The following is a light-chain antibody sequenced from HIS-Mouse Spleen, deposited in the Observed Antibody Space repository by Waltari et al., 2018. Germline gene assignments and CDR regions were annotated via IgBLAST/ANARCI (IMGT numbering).Light chain of an antibody. J-gene: IGLJ2*01. Sequence: QSALTQPRSVSGSPGQSVTISCTGTSSDVGGYNYVSWYQQHPGKAPKLMIYDVSKRPSGVPGRFSGSKSGNTASLTISELQAEDEADYYCCSYAGSYTLVFGGGTKLTVL. CDR3: CSYAGSYTLV. CDR1: SSDVGGYNY. V-gene: IGLV2-11*01. CDR2: DVS.